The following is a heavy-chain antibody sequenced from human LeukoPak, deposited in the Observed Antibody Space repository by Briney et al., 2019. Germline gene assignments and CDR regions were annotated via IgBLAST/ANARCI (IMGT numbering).Heavy chain of an antibody. Sequence: GGSLRLSCAASGFTFSTYAMSWVRQAPGKGLEWVSIITSSGGSTNYADSVKGRFTISRDNSKTTLYLQMNSLKPDDTAVYYCATDVTGGAISFWGQGALVTVSS. CDR3: ATDVTGGAISF. CDR2: ITSSGGST. D-gene: IGHD1-14*01. CDR1: GFTFSTYA. J-gene: IGHJ4*02. V-gene: IGHV3-23*01.